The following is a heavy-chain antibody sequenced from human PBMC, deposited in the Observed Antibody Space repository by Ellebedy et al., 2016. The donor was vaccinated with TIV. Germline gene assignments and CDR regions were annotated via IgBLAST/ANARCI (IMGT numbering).Heavy chain of an antibody. CDR1: GYTFTDYY. J-gene: IGHJ4*02. D-gene: IGHD5-24*01. V-gene: IGHV1-2*02. Sequence: ASVKVSCKPSGYTFTDYYIHWVRQAPGQGLDWMGWIDPRTGATNYAQKFRGRVTMTRDTSISTVFADLNSLRSDDTAIYYCTRDNYGLLDYWGQGTLATVSS. CDR3: TRDNYGLLDY. CDR2: IDPRTGAT.